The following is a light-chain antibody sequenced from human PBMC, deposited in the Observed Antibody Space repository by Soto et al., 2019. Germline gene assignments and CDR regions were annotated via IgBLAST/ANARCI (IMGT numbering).Light chain of an antibody. CDR2: EDS. J-gene: IGLJ1*01. V-gene: IGLV2-14*01. Sequence: QSALTQPASVSGSPGQSITISCTGTSSDVGGYNSVSWYQQHPGKAPKLMIYEDSNRPSGVSNRFSGSKSGNTASLTISGLQAEDEAGYYCSSYTTSSTLLYVFGTGTQLTVL. CDR1: SSDVGGYNS. CDR3: SSYTTSSTLLYV.